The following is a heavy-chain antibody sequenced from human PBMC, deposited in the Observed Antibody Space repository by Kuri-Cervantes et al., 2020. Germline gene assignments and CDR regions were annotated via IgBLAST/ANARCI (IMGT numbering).Heavy chain of an antibody. J-gene: IGHJ4*02. V-gene: IGHV4-34*01. D-gene: IGHD1-26*01. Sequence: GSLRLSCAVYGGSFSGYYWSWIRQPPGKGLEWIGEINHSGSTNYNPSLKSRVTISVDTSKNQFSLQLNSVTPEDTAVYYCARERIVGAIRYFDYWGQGTLVTVSS. CDR3: ARERIVGAIRYFDY. CDR2: INHSGST. CDR1: GGSFSGYY.